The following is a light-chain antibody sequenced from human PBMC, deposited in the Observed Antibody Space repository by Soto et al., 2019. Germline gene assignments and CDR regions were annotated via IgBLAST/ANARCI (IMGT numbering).Light chain of an antibody. J-gene: IGKJ1*01. V-gene: IGKV3-15*01. CDR3: QQYNKWPWWT. Sequence: EIVMTQSPATLSVSPGERATLSCRASQSVSSNLAWYQQKPGQAPRLLIYGASTRATGIPARFSGSGSGTEFTLTISSLQSEDFAVYYCQQYNKWPWWTLGQGTKVDIK. CDR2: GAS. CDR1: QSVSSN.